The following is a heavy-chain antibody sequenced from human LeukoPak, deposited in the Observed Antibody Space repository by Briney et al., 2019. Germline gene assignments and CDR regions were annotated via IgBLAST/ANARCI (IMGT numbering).Heavy chain of an antibody. D-gene: IGHD6-13*01. J-gene: IGHJ4*02. CDR3: ARHGGAAGGH. V-gene: IGHV4-34*01. Sequence: PSETLSLTCAVYGGSFSGYYWSWIRQPPEKGLEWIGEINHSGSTNYNPSLKSRVTISVDTSKNQLSLKLTSVTAADTAVYYCARHGGAAGGHWGQGTLVTVSS. CDR2: INHSGST. CDR1: GGSFSGYY.